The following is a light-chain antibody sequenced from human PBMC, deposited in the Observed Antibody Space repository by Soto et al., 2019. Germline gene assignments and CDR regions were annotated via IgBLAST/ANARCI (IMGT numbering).Light chain of an antibody. CDR3: QKYHNWLIP. V-gene: IGKV3-15*01. CDR1: QSVSSN. CDR2: DAS. J-gene: IGKJ5*01. Sequence: EIVMTQSPATLSVSPGERATLSCRASQSVSSNLAWHQQKTGQAPRIIMYDASTRATGITARLSGSGSGTEFTLTIRSLQPEEFAVYYCQKYHNWLIPFGHGTRLEIK.